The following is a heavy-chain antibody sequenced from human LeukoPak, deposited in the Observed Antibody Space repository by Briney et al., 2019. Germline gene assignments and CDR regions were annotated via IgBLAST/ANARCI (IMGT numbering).Heavy chain of an antibody. CDR1: GFTFSSYA. CDR3: AEGDYYDSSGYPLHY. D-gene: IGHD3-22*01. CDR2: ISGSGGST. V-gene: IGHV3-23*01. J-gene: IGHJ4*02. Sequence: GGSLRLSCAASGFTFSSYAMSWVRQAPGKGLEWVSAISGSGGSTYYADSVKGRFTISRDNSKNTLYLQMNSLRAEDTAVYYCAEGDYYDSSGYPLHYWGQGTLVTVSS.